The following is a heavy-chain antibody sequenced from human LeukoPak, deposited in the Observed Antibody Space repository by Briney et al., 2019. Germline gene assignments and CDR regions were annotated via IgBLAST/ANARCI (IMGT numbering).Heavy chain of an antibody. V-gene: IGHV3-30*02. CDR3: AKPLSGGAVAGPFDY. Sequence: PGGSLRLSCAASGFTFSSYGMHWVRQTPGKGLEWVAFIRYDGTKKHYADPLKGQFTISRDNSKNTLYLQMNSLRAEDTAVYYCAKPLSGGAVAGPFDYWGQGSLVTVSS. CDR2: IRYDGTKK. CDR1: GFTFSSYG. D-gene: IGHD6-19*01. J-gene: IGHJ4*02.